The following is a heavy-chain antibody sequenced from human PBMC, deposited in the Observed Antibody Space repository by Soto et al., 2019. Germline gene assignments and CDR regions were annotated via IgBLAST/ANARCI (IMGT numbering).Heavy chain of an antibody. CDR1: GYSFTSYW. D-gene: IGHD7-27*01. CDR2: IDPSDSYT. Sequence: GESLKISCKGSGYSFTSYWISWGRQMPGKGLEWMGRIDPSDSYTNYSPSFQGHVTIAADKSTSTAYLQWSSRKASDTAMYYCARGWSGDLVGVAFDIWGQGTMVTVSS. J-gene: IGHJ3*02. V-gene: IGHV5-10-1*01. CDR3: ARGWSGDLVGVAFDI.